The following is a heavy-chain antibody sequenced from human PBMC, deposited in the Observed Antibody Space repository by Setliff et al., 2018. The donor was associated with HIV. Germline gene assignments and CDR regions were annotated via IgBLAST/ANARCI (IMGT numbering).Heavy chain of an antibody. V-gene: IGHV1-2*06. Sequence: GASVKVSCKASGYTFTGYYIHWVRQAPGQGLEWMGRIYPSSGGTNFAQRFRGGVTMTRDTSISTAYMELSRLTSDDTAMYYCARGTTVVMGDDVDNYLYSYLDVWGKGTMVTVSS. CDR1: GYTFTGYY. J-gene: IGHJ6*03. D-gene: IGHD4-17*01. CDR2: IYPSSGGT. CDR3: ARGTTVVMGDDVDNYLYSYLDV.